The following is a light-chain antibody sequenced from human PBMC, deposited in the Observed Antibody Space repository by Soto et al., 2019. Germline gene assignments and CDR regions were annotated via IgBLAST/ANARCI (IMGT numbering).Light chain of an antibody. CDR3: QQSYSTQYT. CDR1: QSISSD. J-gene: IGKJ2*01. Sequence: DIQMTQSPSSLSASVGDRVTITCRASQSISSDLNWYQQKPGKAPKLLIYAASSLQSGVPSRFSGSGSGTDFTLTISSLQPEDFATYYCQQSYSTQYTFGHGTKLEIK. CDR2: AAS. V-gene: IGKV1-39*01.